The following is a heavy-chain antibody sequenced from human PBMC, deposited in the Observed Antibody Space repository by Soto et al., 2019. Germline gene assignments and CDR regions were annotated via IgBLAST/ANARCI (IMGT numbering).Heavy chain of an antibody. J-gene: IGHJ3*02. Sequence: GGSLRHSCAASVFTFSNAWMNLVRQATGKGLEWVGRIKSRTDGGTTDYAAPVKGRFTISRDDSKNTLYLQMNSLKTEDSAVYYCTTSLWFGEWAFDIWGQGTIVTVSS. CDR2: IKSRTDGGTT. V-gene: IGHV3-15*07. CDR1: VFTFSNAW. D-gene: IGHD3-10*01. CDR3: TTSLWFGEWAFDI.